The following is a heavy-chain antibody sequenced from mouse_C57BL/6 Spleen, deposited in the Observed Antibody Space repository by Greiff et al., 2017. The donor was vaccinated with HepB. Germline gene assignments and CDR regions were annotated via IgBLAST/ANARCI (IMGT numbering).Heavy chain of an antibody. Sequence: VQLQQSGAELVMPGASVKLSCKASGYTFTSYWMHWVKQRPGQGLEWIGEIDPSDSYTNYNQKFKGKSTLTVDKSSSTAYMQLSSLTSEDSAVYYCARGFYDGYPAAMDYWGQGTSVTVSS. D-gene: IGHD2-3*01. CDR3: ARGFYDGYPAAMDY. CDR2: IDPSDSYT. CDR1: GYTFTSYW. V-gene: IGHV1-69*01. J-gene: IGHJ4*01.